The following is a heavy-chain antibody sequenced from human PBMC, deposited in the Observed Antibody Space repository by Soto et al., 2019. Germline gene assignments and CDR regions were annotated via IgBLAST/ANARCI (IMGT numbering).Heavy chain of an antibody. CDR3: ARASGRDYYYGMGV. V-gene: IGHV1-2*04. Sequence: QVQLVQSGAEVKKPGASVNISCKASGYNFIGYYMNWVRQAPGQGLEWMGWINPSTGGAHSAQKFQGWVTMTSDRSSSTAYVELRGLKSDDSAVYYCARASGRDYYYGMGVWGQGTTVIVSS. CDR2: INPSTGGA. J-gene: IGHJ6*02. CDR1: GYNFIGYY.